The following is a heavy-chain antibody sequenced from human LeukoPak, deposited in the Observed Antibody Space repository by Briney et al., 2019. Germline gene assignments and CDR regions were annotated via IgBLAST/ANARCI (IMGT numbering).Heavy chain of an antibody. CDR2: IYYSGST. Sequence: SETLSLTCTVSGGSISSYYWSWIRQPPGKGLEWIGYIYYSGSTNYNPSLKSRVTISVDTSKNQFSLKLSSVTAADTAVYYCARVRYYYDSSGYYVYYFDYWGQGTLVTVSS. J-gene: IGHJ4*02. V-gene: IGHV4-59*01. D-gene: IGHD3-22*01. CDR1: GGSISSYY. CDR3: ARVRYYYDSSGYYVYYFDY.